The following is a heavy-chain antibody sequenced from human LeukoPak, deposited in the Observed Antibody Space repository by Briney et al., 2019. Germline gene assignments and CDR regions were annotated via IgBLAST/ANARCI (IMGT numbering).Heavy chain of an antibody. J-gene: IGHJ6*03. Sequence: PSETLSLTCTVSGGSISSYYWSWIRQPPGKGLEWIGYIYYSGSTNYNPSLKSRVTISVDTSKNQFSLKLSSVTAADTAVYYCARGVDQYYYYYMDVWGKGTTVTISS. CDR3: ARGVDQYYYYYMDV. D-gene: IGHD2-15*01. CDR1: GGSISSYY. CDR2: IYYSGST. V-gene: IGHV4-59*01.